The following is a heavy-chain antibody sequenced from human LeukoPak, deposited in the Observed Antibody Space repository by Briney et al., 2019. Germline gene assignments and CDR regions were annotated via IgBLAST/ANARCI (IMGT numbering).Heavy chain of an antibody. CDR1: GYTLTELS. CDR2: FDPEDGET. D-gene: IGHD6-13*01. J-gene: IGHJ6*03. Sequence: ASVKVSCKVSGYTLTELSMHWVRQAPGKGLEWVGGFDPEDGETIYAQKFQGRVTMTRDMSTSTVYMELSSLRSEDTAVYYCASSYYYYYMDVWGKGTTVTVSS. CDR3: ASSYYYYYMDV. V-gene: IGHV1-24*01.